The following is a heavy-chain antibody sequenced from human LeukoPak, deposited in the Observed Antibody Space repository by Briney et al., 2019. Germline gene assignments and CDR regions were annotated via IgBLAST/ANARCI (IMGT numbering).Heavy chain of an antibody. Sequence: ASVKVSCKASGYTFTGYYMHWVRQAPGQGLEWMGWINPNSGNTGYAQKFQGRVTMTRNTSISTAYMELSSLRSEDTAVYYCARERSGSYYPLDPWGQGTLVTVSS. CDR1: GYTFTGYY. D-gene: IGHD1-26*01. V-gene: IGHV1-8*02. CDR3: ARERSGSYYPLDP. CDR2: INPNSGNT. J-gene: IGHJ5*02.